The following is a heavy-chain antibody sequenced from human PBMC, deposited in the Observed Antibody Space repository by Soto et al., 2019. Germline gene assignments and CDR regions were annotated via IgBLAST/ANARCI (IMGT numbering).Heavy chain of an antibody. V-gene: IGHV1-46*01. D-gene: IGHD5-18*01. CDR2: NNPSGGST. CDR1: GYTFTSYY. Sequence: QVQLVQSGAEVKKPGASVKVSCKASGYTFTSYYMHWVRQAPGQGLEWMGINNPSGGSTSYAQKFQGRVTMTRDTSTSTVYMELSSLRSEDTAVYYCARVPYSRAPFAPWGQGTLVTVSS. CDR3: ARVPYSRAPFAP. J-gene: IGHJ5*02.